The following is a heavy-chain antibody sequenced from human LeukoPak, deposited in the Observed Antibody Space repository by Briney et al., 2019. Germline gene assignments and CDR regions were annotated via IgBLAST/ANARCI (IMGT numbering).Heavy chain of an antibody. Sequence: SVKVSCKASGGTFSSYAISWVRQAPGQGLEWMGGIIPIFGTANYAQKFQGRVTITADESTSTAYMELSSLRSEDTAVYYCARYYDLLTGSHNWFDPWGQGTLVTVSS. CDR2: IIPIFGTA. CDR1: GGTFSSYA. V-gene: IGHV1-69*13. J-gene: IGHJ5*02. D-gene: IGHD3-9*01. CDR3: ARYYDLLTGSHNWFDP.